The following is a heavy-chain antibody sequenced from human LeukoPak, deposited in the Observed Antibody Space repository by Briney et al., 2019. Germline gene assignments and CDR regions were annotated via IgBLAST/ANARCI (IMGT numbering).Heavy chain of an antibody. CDR1: GFIFRNFG. CDR3: AREWQGGIAAAGTRIEGDY. V-gene: IGHV3-7*01. J-gene: IGHJ4*02. D-gene: IGHD6-13*01. CDR2: IKQDGSEK. Sequence: GGSLRLSCVVSGFIFRNFGMHWVRQAPGKGLEWVANIKQDGSEKNYVDSVKGRFTISRDNAENSLFLQMNSLRVEDTAVYYCAREWQGGIAAAGTRIEGDYWGQGTLVAVSS.